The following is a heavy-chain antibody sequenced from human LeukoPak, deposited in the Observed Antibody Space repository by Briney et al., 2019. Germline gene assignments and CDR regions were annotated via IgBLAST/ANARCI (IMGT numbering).Heavy chain of an antibody. CDR3: ARGGYSSSWYYFDH. CDR1: GGSISSGSYY. Sequence: SETLSLTCTVSGGSISSGSYYWNWIRQPAGKRLEWIGRIYTSGSTNYNPSLKSRVTISVDTSKNQFSLKLSSVTAADTAVYYCARGGYSSSWYYFDHWGQGTLVTVSS. D-gene: IGHD6-13*01. CDR2: IYTSGST. V-gene: IGHV4-61*02. J-gene: IGHJ4*02.